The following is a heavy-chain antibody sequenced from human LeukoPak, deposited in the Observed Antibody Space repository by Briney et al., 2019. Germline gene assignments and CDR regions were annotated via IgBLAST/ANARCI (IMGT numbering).Heavy chain of an antibody. J-gene: IGHJ4*02. CDR2: IYYSGST. D-gene: IGHD3-22*01. V-gene: IGHV4-39*07. CDR1: GGSISSSSYY. Sequence: PSETLSLTCTVSGGSISSSSYYWGWIRQPPGKGLEWIGSIYYSGSTYYNPSLKSRVTISVDTSKNQFSLKLSSVTAADTAVYYCARDSTYYYDSSGYYSQLTHFDYWGQGTLVTVSS. CDR3: ARDSTYYYDSSGYYSQLTHFDY.